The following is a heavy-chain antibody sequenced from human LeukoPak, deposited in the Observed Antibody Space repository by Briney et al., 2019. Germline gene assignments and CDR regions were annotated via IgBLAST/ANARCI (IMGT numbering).Heavy chain of an antibody. CDR3: AKGSAKSCYSWADY. V-gene: IGHV3-23*01. D-gene: IGHD2-15*01. Sequence: GGPQRLSCGVSVFTLSKYAMSWPRQSPGKGLERVADICCSGGSTYHADSVKGRFTVSRDNSENTLYLQMNSLRAGDTAVYYCAKGSAKSCYSWADYWGQGTLVTVSS. CDR2: ICCSGGST. J-gene: IGHJ4*02. CDR1: VFTLSKYA.